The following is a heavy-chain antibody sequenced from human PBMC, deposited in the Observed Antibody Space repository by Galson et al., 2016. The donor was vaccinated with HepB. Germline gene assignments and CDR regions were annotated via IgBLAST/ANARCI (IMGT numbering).Heavy chain of an antibody. D-gene: IGHD4-17*01. CDR1: GYTFTSYY. Sequence: SVKVSCRAFGYTFTSYYMNWVRQAPGQGLEWMGIVNPSGGSTSYAQKFQGRVTMTRDTSTSTVYMELSSLRSGDTAVYFCARDGDEDGDFASRYFGYWGQGTLVTVSS. CDR3: ARDGDEDGDFASRYFGY. V-gene: IGHV1-46*01. J-gene: IGHJ4*02. CDR2: VNPSGGST.